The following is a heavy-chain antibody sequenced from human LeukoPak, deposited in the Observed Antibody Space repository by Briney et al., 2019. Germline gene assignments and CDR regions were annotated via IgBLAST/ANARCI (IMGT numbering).Heavy chain of an antibody. J-gene: IGHJ3*02. D-gene: IGHD3-22*01. Sequence: GGSLRLSCAASGFTFSSYSMNWVRQAPGKGLEWVSSISSSSSYIYYADSVKGRFTISRDNSKNTLYLQMNSLRAEDTAVYYCARELTMIEAAFDIWGQGTMVTVSS. CDR1: GFTFSSYS. CDR2: ISSSSSYI. CDR3: ARELTMIEAAFDI. V-gene: IGHV3-21*04.